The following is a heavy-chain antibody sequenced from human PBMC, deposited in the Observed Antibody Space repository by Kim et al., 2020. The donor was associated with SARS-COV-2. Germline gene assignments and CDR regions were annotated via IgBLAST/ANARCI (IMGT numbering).Heavy chain of an antibody. Sequence: ASVKVSCKASGYTFTSYYMHWVRQAPGQGLEWMGIINPSGGSTSYAQKFQGRVTMTRDTSTSTVYMELSSLRSEDTAVYYCARDYCGGDCYSGNDAFDIWGQGTMVTVSS. CDR3: ARDYCGGDCYSGNDAFDI. CDR2: INPSGGST. CDR1: GYTFTSYY. V-gene: IGHV1-46*01. J-gene: IGHJ3*02. D-gene: IGHD2-21*02.